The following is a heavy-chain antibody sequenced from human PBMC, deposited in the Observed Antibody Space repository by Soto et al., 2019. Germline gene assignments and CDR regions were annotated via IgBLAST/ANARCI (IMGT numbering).Heavy chain of an antibody. CDR3: ARSGRRGLLRDWFDP. CDR2: IYYNERT. D-gene: IGHD2-15*01. V-gene: IGHV4-39*01. CDR1: GGSINNTNYS. J-gene: IGHJ5*02. Sequence: SETLSLTCSVSGGSINNTNYSWVWIRHPPGKGLEGIGMIYYNERTYYSESLKSRVTISVDPCKNQISVKVTSVTAADRAVYYCARSGRRGLLRDWFDPWGHGSLVTVSS.